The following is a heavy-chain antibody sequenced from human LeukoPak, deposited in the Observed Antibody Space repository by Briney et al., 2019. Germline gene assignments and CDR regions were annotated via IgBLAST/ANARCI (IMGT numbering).Heavy chain of an antibody. D-gene: IGHD6-19*01. J-gene: IGHJ3*02. CDR1: GFTFDDYA. CDR2: ISWNSGSI. V-gene: IGHV3-9*01. Sequence: GGSLRLSCAASGFTFDDYAMQWVRQAPGKGLEWVSGISWNSGSIGYADSVKGRFTISRDNAKNSLYLQMNSLRAEDAALYYCARDFRYSSGWYSFLGDDAFDIWGQGTMVTVSS. CDR3: ARDFRYSSGWYSFLGDDAFDI.